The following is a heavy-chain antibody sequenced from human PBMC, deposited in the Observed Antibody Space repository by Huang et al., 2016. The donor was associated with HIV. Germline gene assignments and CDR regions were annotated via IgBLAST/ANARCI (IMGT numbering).Heavy chain of an antibody. D-gene: IGHD6-19*01. CDR2: INPGGGST. V-gene: IGHV1-46*01. CDR1: GYTFTSNH. J-gene: IGHJ3*01. CDR3: ARVGSGWSLLGDALDF. Sequence: QVQLVQSGAEVKKPGASVRISCKASGYTFTSNHIKWVRQAPGQGVELMGKINPGGGSTDYAQKFHNRITMTRDRSTTTVYLELRSLTSDDTAIYYCARVGSGWSLLGDALDFWGRGTMVTVSS.